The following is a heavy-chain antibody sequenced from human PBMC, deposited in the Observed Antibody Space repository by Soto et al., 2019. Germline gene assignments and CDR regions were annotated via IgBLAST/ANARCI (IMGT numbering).Heavy chain of an antibody. CDR3: ARAEVPVAYYYSYYSMDV. D-gene: IGHD2-2*01. V-gene: IGHV1-18*01. Sequence: ASVKVSCKASGYTFTSYGISWVRQAPGQGLEWMGWISAYNGNTNYAQKLQGRVTMTTDTSTSTAYMELRSLRSDDTAVYYCARAEVPVAYYYSYYSMDVRGKGTTVTVSS. CDR2: ISAYNGNT. J-gene: IGHJ6*03. CDR1: GYTFTSYG.